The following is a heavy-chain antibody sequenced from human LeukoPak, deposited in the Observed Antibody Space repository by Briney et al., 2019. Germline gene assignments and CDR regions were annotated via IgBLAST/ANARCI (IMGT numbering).Heavy chain of an antibody. CDR1: GFTFTSSA. D-gene: IGHD1-26*01. CDR2: IVVGSGNT. Sequence: GASVKVSCKASGFTFTSSAMQWVRQARGQRLEWIGWIVVGSGNTNYAQKFQERVTITRDMSTSTAYMELSSLRSEDTAVYYCAADGIGGSLGAFDIWGQGTMVTVSS. J-gene: IGHJ3*02. CDR3: AADGIGGSLGAFDI. V-gene: IGHV1-58*02.